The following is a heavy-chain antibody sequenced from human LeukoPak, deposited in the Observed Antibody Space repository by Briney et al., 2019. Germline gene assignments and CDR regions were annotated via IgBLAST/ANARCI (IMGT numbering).Heavy chain of an antibody. CDR1: GYTFTSYG. Sequence: ASVKVSXKASGYTFTSYGISWVRQAPGQGLEWMGWISAYNGNTNYAQKLQGRVTMTTDTSTSTAYMELRSLRSDDTAVYYCARSFWSGYSKGALGYWGQGTLVTVSS. V-gene: IGHV1-18*01. CDR3: ARSFWSGYSKGALGY. J-gene: IGHJ4*02. CDR2: ISAYNGNT. D-gene: IGHD3-3*01.